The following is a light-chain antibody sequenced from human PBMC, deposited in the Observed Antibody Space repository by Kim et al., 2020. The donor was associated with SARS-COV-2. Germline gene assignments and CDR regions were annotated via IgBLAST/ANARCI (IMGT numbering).Light chain of an antibody. CDR2: QDS. Sequence: LSPGQTASIPCSGDKLGDKYACWYQQKPGQSPVLVIYQDSKRPSGIPERFSGSNSGNTATLTISGTQAMDEADYYCQAWDSSRGVFGGGTKLTVL. CDR3: QAWDSSRGV. CDR1: KLGDKY. V-gene: IGLV3-1*01. J-gene: IGLJ2*01.